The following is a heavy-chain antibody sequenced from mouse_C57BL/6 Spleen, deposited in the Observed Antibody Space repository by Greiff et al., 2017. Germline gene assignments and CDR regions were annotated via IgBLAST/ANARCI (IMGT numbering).Heavy chain of an antibody. CDR3: ARAAYSNYEGDY. V-gene: IGHV1-80*01. CDR1: GYAFSSYW. Sequence: VQLQESGAELVKPGASVKISCKASGYAFSSYWMNWVKQRPGKGLEWIGQIYPGDGDTNYNGKFKGKATLTADKSSSTAYMQLRSLTSEDAAVYFCARAAYSNYEGDYWGQGTSVTVSS. CDR2: IYPGDGDT. D-gene: IGHD2-5*01. J-gene: IGHJ4*01.